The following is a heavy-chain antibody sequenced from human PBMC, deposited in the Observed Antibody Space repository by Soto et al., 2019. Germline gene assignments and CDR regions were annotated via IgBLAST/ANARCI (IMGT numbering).Heavy chain of an antibody. D-gene: IGHD1-1*01. Sequence: VGSLRLSCAASGFTFSDYYMSWIRQAPGKGPEWVSYISSSSSYTNYADSVKGRFTTSRDNAKNSLYLQMNSLRAEDTAVYYCARDVPERPDYYYYGMDVWGQGTAVTVSS. CDR2: ISSSSSYT. J-gene: IGHJ6*02. CDR1: GFTFSDYY. V-gene: IGHV3-11*06. CDR3: ARDVPERPDYYYYGMDV.